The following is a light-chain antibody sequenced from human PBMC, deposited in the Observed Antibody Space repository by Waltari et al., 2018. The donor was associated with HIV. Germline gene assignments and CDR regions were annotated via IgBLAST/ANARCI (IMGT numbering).Light chain of an antibody. V-gene: IGLV1-47*01. CDR3: AAWDDSLSGYV. CDR2: RNN. Sequence: QSVLTQPPSASGTPGQRVTISCSGSSSNIGSNYVYWYQQLPGTTPQLLIYRNNQRPSGVPDRFSGSKSCTSASLAISGLRSEDEADYYCAAWDDSLSGYVFGTGTKVTVL. CDR1: SSNIGSNY. J-gene: IGLJ1*01.